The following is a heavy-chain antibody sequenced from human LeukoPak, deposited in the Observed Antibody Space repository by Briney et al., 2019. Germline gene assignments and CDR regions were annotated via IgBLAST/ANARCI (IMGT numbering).Heavy chain of an antibody. Sequence: GGSLRLSCAASGFTFSSYWMRWVRQAPGKGLEWVANIKQDGSEKYYVDSVKGRSTISRDNAKNSLYLQMNSLRAEDTAVYYCARDTPSYYDFWSGGLGCLDHWGQGTLVTVSS. CDR2: IKQDGSEK. J-gene: IGHJ4*02. CDR1: GFTFSSYW. V-gene: IGHV3-7*01. D-gene: IGHD3-3*01. CDR3: ARDTPSYYDFWSGGLGCLDH.